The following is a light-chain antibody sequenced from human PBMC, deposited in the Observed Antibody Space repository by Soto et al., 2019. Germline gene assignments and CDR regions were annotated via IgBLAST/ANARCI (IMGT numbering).Light chain of an antibody. CDR2: GAS. J-gene: IGKJ4*01. CDR1: QSVSNN. V-gene: IGKV3-15*01. Sequence: RMLTPSPTPLFVSPGDRATLSCRASQSVSNNLAWYQQKPGQAPRLLIQGASTRATGIPGRFTGSGSGTEFTLTISSLQSEDFAVYYCQQYIQWPLTFGGGSKVDI. CDR3: QQYIQWPLT.